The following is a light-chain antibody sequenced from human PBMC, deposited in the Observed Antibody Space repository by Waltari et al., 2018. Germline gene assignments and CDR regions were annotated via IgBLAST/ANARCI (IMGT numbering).Light chain of an antibody. CDR3: ATWDDSLRGPV. V-gene: IGLV1-44*01. J-gene: IGLJ2*01. CDR1: NSNIGRNT. CDR2: NTN. Sequence: QSVLTQPPSASETPGQRVTIPCSGSNSNIGRNTVNWYRQLPGTAPTPPIPNTNQRPSGVPDRFSGSKSGTSASLAISGLQSDDEADYYCATWDDSLRGPVFGGGTKLTVL.